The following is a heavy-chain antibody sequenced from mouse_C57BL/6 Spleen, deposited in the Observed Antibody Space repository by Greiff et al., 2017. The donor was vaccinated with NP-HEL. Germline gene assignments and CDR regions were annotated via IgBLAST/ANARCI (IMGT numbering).Heavy chain of an antibody. CDR1: GYTFTSYW. CDR3: AREVTYYSNYDAMDY. V-gene: IGHV1-55*01. CDR2: IYPGSGST. Sequence: VQLQQPGAELVKPGASVKMSCKASGYTFTSYWITWVKQRPGQGLEWIGDIYPGSGSTNYNEKFKSKATLTVDTSSSTAYMQLSSLTSEDSAVYYCAREVTYYSNYDAMDYWGQGTSVTVSS. J-gene: IGHJ4*01. D-gene: IGHD2-5*01.